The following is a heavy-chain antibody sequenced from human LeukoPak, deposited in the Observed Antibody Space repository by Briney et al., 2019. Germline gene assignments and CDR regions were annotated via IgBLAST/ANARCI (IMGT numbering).Heavy chain of an antibody. Sequence: PGGSLRLSCAASGFTFTTYGFHWVRQAPGKGLEWVSAISGSGGSTYYADSVKGRFTISRDNSKNTLYLQMNSLRAEDTAVYYCAKDHNSGSYWGQGTLVTVSS. V-gene: IGHV3-23*01. D-gene: IGHD1-26*01. J-gene: IGHJ4*02. CDR2: ISGSGGST. CDR1: GFTFTTYG. CDR3: AKDHNSGSY.